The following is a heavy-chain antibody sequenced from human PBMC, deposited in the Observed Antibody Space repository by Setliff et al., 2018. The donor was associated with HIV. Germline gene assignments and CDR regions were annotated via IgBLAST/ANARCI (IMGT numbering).Heavy chain of an antibody. CDR2: IHTSDTT. CDR3: ARHSDIAARRVDY. V-gene: IGHV4-4*07. J-gene: IGHJ4*02. Sequence: SETLSLTCTVSGVSTSIHYWVWIRQPAGRGLEWIGRIHTSDTTRYNPSLQSRVAMSVDTSKNQFSLKLSSVTAADTAVYYCARHSDIAARRVDYWGRGTLVTVSS. CDR1: GVSTSIHY. D-gene: IGHD6-6*01.